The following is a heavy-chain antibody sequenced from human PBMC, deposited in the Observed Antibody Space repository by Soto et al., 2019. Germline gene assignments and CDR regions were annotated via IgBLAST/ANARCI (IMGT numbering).Heavy chain of an antibody. J-gene: IGHJ4*02. CDR2: ISYDGSNK. V-gene: IGHV3-30-3*01. CDR3: ARDIVTTSRGAY. Sequence: QVQLVESGGGVVQPGRSLRLSCAASGFTFSSYAMHWVRQAPGKGLEWVAVISYDGSNKYYADSVKGRFTISRDNSKNTLYLQMNSLRAEDTAVYYCARDIVTTSRGAYWGQGTLVTVSS. CDR1: GFTFSSYA. D-gene: IGHD4-4*01.